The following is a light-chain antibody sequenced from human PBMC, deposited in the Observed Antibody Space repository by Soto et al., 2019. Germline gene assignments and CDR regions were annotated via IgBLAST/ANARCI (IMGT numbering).Light chain of an antibody. V-gene: IGLV1-51*01. Sequence: QSALTQPPSVSAAPGQKVTISCSGSSSNIGNNYVSWYQQLPGTAPKLLIYDNNKRPSGIPDRFSGSKSGTSATLGITGLQTGDEADYYCGTWDSSLSVGNVFGTGTKVTVL. CDR1: SSNIGNNY. CDR2: DNN. J-gene: IGLJ1*01. CDR3: GTWDSSLSVGNV.